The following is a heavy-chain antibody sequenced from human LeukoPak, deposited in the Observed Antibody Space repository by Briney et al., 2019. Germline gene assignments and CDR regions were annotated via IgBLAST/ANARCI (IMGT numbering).Heavy chain of an antibody. D-gene: IGHD3-22*01. CDR3: AKDARVTMIVNDAFDI. V-gene: IGHV3-23*01. J-gene: IGHJ3*02. CDR1: GFTFSSYA. CDR2: ISGSGGST. Sequence: GGSLRLSCAASGFTFSSYAMSWVRQAPGKGLEWVSAISGSGGSTYYADSVKGRFTISRDNSKNTLYLQMNSLRAEDTAVYYCAKDARVTMIVNDAFDIWGQGTMVTVSS.